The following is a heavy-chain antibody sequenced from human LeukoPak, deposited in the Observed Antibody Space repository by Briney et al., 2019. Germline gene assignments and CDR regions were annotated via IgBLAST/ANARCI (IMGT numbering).Heavy chain of an antibody. CDR1: GGSFSGYY. D-gene: IGHD4/OR15-4a*01. Sequence: SETLSLTCAVYGGSFSGYYWSWIRQPPAKGLEWIGEIHRSGSPNYNPSLQSRVTISIDRSRNQIVLELSSVTAADTAFYYCAREILGGSNPGAYWGQGTLVTVSS. CDR3: AREILGGSNPGAY. V-gene: IGHV4-34*01. CDR2: IHRSGSP. J-gene: IGHJ4*02.